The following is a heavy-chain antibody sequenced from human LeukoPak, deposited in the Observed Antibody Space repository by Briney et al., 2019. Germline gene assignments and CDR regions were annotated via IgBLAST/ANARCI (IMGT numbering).Heavy chain of an antibody. CDR3: AGYSSSAGGYAFDI. V-gene: IGHV1-2*02. D-gene: IGHD6-6*01. Sequence: VASVKVSCKASGYTFTGYYMHWVRQAPGQGLEWMGWINPNSGGTNYAQKFQGRVTMTRDTSISTAYMELSRLRSDDTAVYYCAGYSSSAGGYAFDIWGQGTMVTVSS. CDR1: GYTFTGYY. CDR2: INPNSGGT. J-gene: IGHJ3*02.